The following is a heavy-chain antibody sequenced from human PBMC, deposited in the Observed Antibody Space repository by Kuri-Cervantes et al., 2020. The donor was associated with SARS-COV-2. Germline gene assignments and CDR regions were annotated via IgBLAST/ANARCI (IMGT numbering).Heavy chain of an antibody. CDR2: SNSGISIT. J-gene: IGHJ6*02. Sequence: GESLKISCAVSGITFSNYSMNWVRQAPGKVLERVSYSNSGISITYYADSVKGRFTISRDNAKDALYLQMSSLRDEDTAVYYCAEDPRDEVVPASRYYYGMDVWGQGTTVTVSS. CDR3: AEDPRDEVVPASRYYYGMDV. CDR1: GITFSNYS. D-gene: IGHD2-2*01. V-gene: IGHV3-48*02.